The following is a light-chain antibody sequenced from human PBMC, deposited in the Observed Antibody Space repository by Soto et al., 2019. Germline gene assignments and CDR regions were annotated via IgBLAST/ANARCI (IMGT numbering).Light chain of an antibody. Sequence: AVQMTQSPSSLSASVGDRVTITCRASQAIRSDLGWYQMKPGKVPKLLIYAASNLQSGVPSRFIGRGYGTDFNLTISSLQPEDFATYYCLQDYNYPRTFGQGTKVEI. CDR3: LQDYNYPRT. CDR1: QAIRSD. V-gene: IGKV1-6*01. J-gene: IGKJ1*01. CDR2: AAS.